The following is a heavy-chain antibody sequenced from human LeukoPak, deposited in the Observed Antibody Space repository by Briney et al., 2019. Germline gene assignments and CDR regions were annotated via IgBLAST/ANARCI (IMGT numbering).Heavy chain of an antibody. CDR1: GFTFSSYW. CDR3: AGPETSITIFGICYYFDY. D-gene: IGHD3-3*01. Sequence: GGSLRLSCAASGFTFSSYWMSWVRQAPGKGLEWVANIKQDGSEKYYVDSVKGRFTISRDNAKNSLYLQMNSLRAEDTAVYYCAGPETSITIFGICYYFDYWGQGTLVTVSS. CDR2: IKQDGSEK. V-gene: IGHV3-7*01. J-gene: IGHJ4*02.